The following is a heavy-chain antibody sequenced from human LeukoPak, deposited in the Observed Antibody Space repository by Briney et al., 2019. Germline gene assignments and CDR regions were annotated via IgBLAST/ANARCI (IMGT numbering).Heavy chain of an antibody. CDR1: GFTFSDYY. J-gene: IGHJ4*02. CDR2: ISSSGSNI. V-gene: IGHV3-11*01. Sequence: GGSLRLSCAASGFTFSDYYMSWIRQAPGKGLEWVSYISSSGSNIYYADSVKGRFTISRDNAKNSLYLQMNSLRAEDTAVYYCARYSKAARLFSKRRYYFDYWGQGTLVTVSS. D-gene: IGHD6-6*01. CDR3: ARYSKAARLFSKRRYYFDY.